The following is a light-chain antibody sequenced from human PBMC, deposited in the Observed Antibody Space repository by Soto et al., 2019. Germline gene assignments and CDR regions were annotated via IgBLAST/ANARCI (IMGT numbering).Light chain of an antibody. CDR1: QSVSSY. J-gene: IGKJ5*01. V-gene: IGKV3-11*01. Sequence: EIVLTQSPDTLSFAVGEGATLSSRASQSVSSYLAWYQQKPGQAPRLLIYDASNRATGIPARFSGSGSGTDFTLTISSLEPEDFAVYYCQQRSNWPITFGQGTRLEI. CDR3: QQRSNWPIT. CDR2: DAS.